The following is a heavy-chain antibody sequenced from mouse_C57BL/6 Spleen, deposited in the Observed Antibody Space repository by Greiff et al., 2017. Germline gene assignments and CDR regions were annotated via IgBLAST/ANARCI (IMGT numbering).Heavy chain of an antibody. CDR2: INPSTGGT. CDR1: GYSFTGYY. Sequence: EVQLQQSGPELVKPGASVKISCKASGYSFTGYYMNWVKQSPEKSLEWIGEINPSTGGTTYNQKFKAKATLTVDKSSSTAYMQLKSLTSEDSAVYYCARRYGSSYEYWGQGTTLTVSS. CDR3: ARRYGSSYEY. D-gene: IGHD1-1*01. V-gene: IGHV1-42*01. J-gene: IGHJ2*01.